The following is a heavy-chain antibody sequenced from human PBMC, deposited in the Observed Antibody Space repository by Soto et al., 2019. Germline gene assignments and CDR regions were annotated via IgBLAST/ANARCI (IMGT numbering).Heavy chain of an antibody. V-gene: IGHV3-48*03. CDR1: GLTFSSYA. Sequence: SLRLSCAASGLTFSSYAMSWVRQAPGKGLEWISYISGRGDTIYYSDSVKGRFTLSRDNTKYSLYLQMNSLSPDDTAVYYCARDKSTGWFENWGQGTRGTVS. CDR3: ARDKSTGWFEN. J-gene: IGHJ4*02. D-gene: IGHD6-19*01. CDR2: ISGRGDTI.